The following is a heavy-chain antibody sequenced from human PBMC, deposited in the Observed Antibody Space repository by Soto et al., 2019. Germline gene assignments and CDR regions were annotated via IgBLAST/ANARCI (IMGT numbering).Heavy chain of an antibody. J-gene: IGHJ3*02. D-gene: IGHD5-12*01. CDR2: IYYSGST. V-gene: IGHV4-31*03. CDR1: GGSISSGGYY. CDR3: ARRIVATDDAFDI. Sequence: TLSLTCTVSGGSISSGGYYWSWIRQHPGKCLEWIGYIYYSGSTYYNPSLKSRVTISVDTSKNQFSLKLSSVTAADTAVYYCARRIVATDDAFDIWGQGTMVTVSS.